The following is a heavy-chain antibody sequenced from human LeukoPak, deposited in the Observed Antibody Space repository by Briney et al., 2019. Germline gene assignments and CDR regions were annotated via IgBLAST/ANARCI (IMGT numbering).Heavy chain of an antibody. D-gene: IGHD5-12*01. CDR3: ARGASLLATSAEYFQH. V-gene: IGHV4-61*01. CDR2: IYYSGST. Sequence: SETLSLTCTVSGGSVSSGSYYWSWIRQPPGKGLEWIGYIYYSGSTNYNPSLKSRVTISVDTSKNQFSLKRSSVTAADTAVYYCARGASLLATSAEYFQHWGQGTLVTVSS. J-gene: IGHJ1*01. CDR1: GGSVSSGSYY.